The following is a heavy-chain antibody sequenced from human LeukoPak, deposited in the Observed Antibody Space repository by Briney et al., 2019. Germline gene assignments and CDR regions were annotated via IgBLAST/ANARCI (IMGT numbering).Heavy chain of an antibody. CDR1: GFTFYDYA. D-gene: IGHD1-26*01. J-gene: IGHJ5*02. V-gene: IGHV3-43*02. CDR2: ISGEGGRT. CDR3: AKDIREWELLFDP. Sequence: GGSLRLSCAASGFTFYDYAMHWVRQARRGGREWVSLISGEGGRTYYADSVKGRFTISRDNSKNSLYLQINTLRTEDTALYYCAKDIREWELLFDPWGQGTLVTVSS.